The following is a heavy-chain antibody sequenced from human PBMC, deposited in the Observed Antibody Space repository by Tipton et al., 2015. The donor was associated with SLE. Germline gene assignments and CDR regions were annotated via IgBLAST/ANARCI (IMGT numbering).Heavy chain of an antibody. V-gene: IGHV1-2*06. CDR2: INPNSGGT. CDR1: GYTFVGYY. D-gene: IGHD3-22*01. CDR3: ARAADSWLKFWFLDH. J-gene: IGHJ4*02. Sequence: QVQLVQSGAEVKKPGASVKVSCKASGYTFVGYYIHWVRQAPGQGLEWMGRINPNSGGTVYAQKFQGRVTMTRDTSISTASMELSSLRSDDTAVFYCARAADSWLKFWFLDHWGQGTLVTVSS.